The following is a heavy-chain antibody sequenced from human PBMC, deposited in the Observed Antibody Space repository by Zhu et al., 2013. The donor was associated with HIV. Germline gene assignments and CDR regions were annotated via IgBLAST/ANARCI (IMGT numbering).Heavy chain of an antibody. V-gene: IGHV1-69*01. J-gene: IGHJ6*02. CDR3: ARDSPDQHDYGGPNYYYYGMDV. D-gene: IGHD4-17*01. CDR1: GGTFSSYA. Sequence: QVQLVQSGAEVKKPGSSVKVSCKASGGTFSSYAISWVRQAPGQGLEWMGGIIPIFGTANYAQKFQGRVTITADESTSTAYMELSSLRSEDTAVYYCARDSPDQHDYGGPNYYYYGMDVWGQGTTVTVSS. CDR2: IIPIFGTA.